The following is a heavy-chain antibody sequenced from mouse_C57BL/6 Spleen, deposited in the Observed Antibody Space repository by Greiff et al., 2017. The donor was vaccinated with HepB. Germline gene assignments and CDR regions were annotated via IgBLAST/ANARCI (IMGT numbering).Heavy chain of an antibody. Sequence: QVQLKESGPELVKPGASVKISCKASGYAFSSSWMNWVKQRPGKGLEWIGRIYPGDGDTNYNGKFKGKATLTADKSSSTAYMQLSSLTSEDSAVYFGARMNDGYFPAWFAYWGQGTLVTVSA. D-gene: IGHD2-3*01. V-gene: IGHV1-82*01. CDR2: IYPGDGDT. CDR3: ARMNDGYFPAWFAY. CDR1: GYAFSSSW. J-gene: IGHJ3*01.